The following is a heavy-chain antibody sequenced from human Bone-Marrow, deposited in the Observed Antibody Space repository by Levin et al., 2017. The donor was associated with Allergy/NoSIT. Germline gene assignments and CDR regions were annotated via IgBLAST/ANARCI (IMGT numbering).Heavy chain of an antibody. V-gene: IGHV4-59*01. Sequence: SQTLSLTCTVSGGSISSYYWSWIRQPPGKGLEWIGYIYYSGSTNYNPSLKSRVTISVDTSKNQFSLKLSSVTAADTAVYYCARVSGEVDTAMAFDYWGQGTLVTVSS. CDR2: IYYSGST. J-gene: IGHJ4*02. D-gene: IGHD5-18*01. CDR1: GGSISSYY. CDR3: ARVSGEVDTAMAFDY.